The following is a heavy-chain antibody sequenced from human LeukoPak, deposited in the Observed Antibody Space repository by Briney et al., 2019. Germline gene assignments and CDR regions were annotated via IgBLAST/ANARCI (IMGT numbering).Heavy chain of an antibody. D-gene: IGHD3-10*01. Sequence: SETLSLTCAVYGGSFSGYYWSWIRQPPGKGLEWIGEINHSGSTNYNPSLKSRVTISVDTSKNQFSLKLSSVTAADTAVYYCARGQLLWFGELTRHFDYWGQGTLVTVSS. CDR1: GGSFSGYY. J-gene: IGHJ4*02. CDR2: INHSGST. V-gene: IGHV4-34*01. CDR3: ARGQLLWFGELTRHFDY.